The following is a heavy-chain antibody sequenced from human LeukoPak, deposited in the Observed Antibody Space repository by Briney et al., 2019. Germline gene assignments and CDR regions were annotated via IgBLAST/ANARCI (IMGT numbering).Heavy chain of an antibody. CDR1: GYSFTSYW. CDR2: IYPGDSDT. J-gene: IGHJ4*02. V-gene: IGHV5-51*01. Sequence: ESLKISCKGSGYSFTSYWIGWVRQMPGKGLEWKGIIYPGDSDTRYSPSFQGQVTISADKSISTAYLQWSSLKASDTAMYYCARQGALALTYSDYWGQGTLVTVSS. CDR3: ARQGALALTYSDY. D-gene: IGHD1-26*01.